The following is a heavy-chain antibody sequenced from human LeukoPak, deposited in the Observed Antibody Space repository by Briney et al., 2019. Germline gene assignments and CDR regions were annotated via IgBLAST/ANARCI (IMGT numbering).Heavy chain of an antibody. Sequence: SSVKVSCKASGGTLSSYAISWVRQAPGQGLEWMGRIIPIFGTANYAQKFQGRVTITTDESTSTAYMELSSLRSEDTAVYYCARDLDSGSYYFDYWGQGTLVTVSS. V-gene: IGHV1-69*05. CDR2: IIPIFGTA. D-gene: IGHD1-26*01. J-gene: IGHJ4*02. CDR3: ARDLDSGSYYFDY. CDR1: GGTLSSYA.